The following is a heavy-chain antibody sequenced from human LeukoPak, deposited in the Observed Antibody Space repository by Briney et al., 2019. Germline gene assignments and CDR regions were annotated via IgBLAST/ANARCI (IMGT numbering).Heavy chain of an antibody. D-gene: IGHD6-13*01. CDR3: ARGRGLSRTPQLVYYFDY. Sequence: PSETLSLTCAVYGGSCSGYYWSWIRQPPGKGLEWIGEINHSGSTNYNPSLKSRVTISVDTSKNQFSLKLSSVTAADTAVYYCARGRGLSRTPQLVYYFDYWGQGTLVTVSS. CDR1: GGSCSGYY. J-gene: IGHJ4*02. V-gene: IGHV4-34*01. CDR2: INHSGST.